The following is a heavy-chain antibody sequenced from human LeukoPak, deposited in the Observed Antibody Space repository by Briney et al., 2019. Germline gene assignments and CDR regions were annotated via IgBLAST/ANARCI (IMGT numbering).Heavy chain of an antibody. D-gene: IGHD3-22*01. V-gene: IGHV4-4*07. Sequence: SETLSLTCTVSGGSISSYYWSWIRQPAGQGLEWIGRIYTSGSTNYNPSLKSRVTMSVDTSKNRFSLKLSSVTAADTAVYYCAREGLGVDSSGYYYGYWGQGTLVTVSS. J-gene: IGHJ4*02. CDR1: GGSISSYY. CDR3: AREGLGVDSSGYYYGY. CDR2: IYTSGST.